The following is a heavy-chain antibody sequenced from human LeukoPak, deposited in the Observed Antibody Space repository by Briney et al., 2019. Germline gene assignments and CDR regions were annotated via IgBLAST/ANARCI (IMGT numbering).Heavy chain of an antibody. Sequence: PGGSLRLACAASGFTFSSHWMHWVRQAPGKGLVRVSHISSDGSNTRYADSVKGRFTISRDNAKSTLYLQVNSLRAEDTAVYYCARGARGAVNDYFDYWGQGSLVTVSS. J-gene: IGHJ4*02. V-gene: IGHV3-74*01. CDR3: ARGARGAVNDYFDY. D-gene: IGHD3-10*01. CDR1: GFTFSSHW. CDR2: ISSDGSNT.